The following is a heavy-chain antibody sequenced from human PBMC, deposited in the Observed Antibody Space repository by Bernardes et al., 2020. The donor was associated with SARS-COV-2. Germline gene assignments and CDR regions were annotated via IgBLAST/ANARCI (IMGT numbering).Heavy chain of an antibody. D-gene: IGHD6-19*01. J-gene: IGHJ4*02. CDR1: GFTFSSHS. CDR3: ARDSNRAVAANAY. V-gene: IGHV3-21*01. Sequence: GSLRLSCAASGFTFSSHSMNWVRQAPGKGLEWVSSISSSSSYIYYADSVKGRFTISRDNAKNSLYLQMNSLRAEDTAVYYCARDSNRAVAANAYWGQGTLVTVSS. CDR2: ISSSSSYI.